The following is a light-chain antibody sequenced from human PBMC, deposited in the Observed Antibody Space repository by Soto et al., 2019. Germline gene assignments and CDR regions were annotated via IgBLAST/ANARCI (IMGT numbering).Light chain of an antibody. CDR3: QHYNIYSET. Sequence: DIQMTQSPSTLSASEGDRVTITCRASQSISSWLAWYQQKPGKAPKILIYKASILESGVPSRFSGSGSGTEFTLTISSLQPDDFATYYCQHYNIYSETFGQGTKVEVK. CDR2: KAS. J-gene: IGKJ1*01. V-gene: IGKV1-5*03. CDR1: QSISSW.